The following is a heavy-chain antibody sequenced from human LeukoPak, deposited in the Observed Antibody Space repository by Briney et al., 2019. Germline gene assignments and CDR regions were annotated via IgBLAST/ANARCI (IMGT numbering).Heavy chain of an antibody. D-gene: IGHD5-24*01. V-gene: IGHV1-2*06. CDR1: GYTFTGYY. CDR2: INPKSGGT. J-gene: IGHJ4*02. CDR3: ARDQVGDGYNLFDY. Sequence: ASVKVSCKASGYTFTGYYMHWVRQPPGQGLEWMGRINPKSGGTNYSQKFQGRVTMTRDTSISTAYMELSRLRSDDTAVYYCARDQVGDGYNLFDYWGQGTLVTVSS.